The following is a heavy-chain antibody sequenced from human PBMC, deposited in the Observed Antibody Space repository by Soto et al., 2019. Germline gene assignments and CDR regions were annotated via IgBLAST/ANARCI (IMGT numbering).Heavy chain of an antibody. J-gene: IGHJ4*02. CDR2: ISGRGHGT. Sequence: EVQLLESGGGLVQPGGSLRLSCAASGFTFSNYAMSWVRQAPGEGLEWVSTISGRGHGTYYADSVKGGLTISRDIPKNTLYLQMNRLRAEDTAVYYCTKDLRSGGAHIVRVPAARSSDYWGQGTLVTVSS. V-gene: IGHV3-23*01. CDR3: TKDLRSGGAHIVRVPAARSSDY. D-gene: IGHD2-2*01. CDR1: GFTFSNYA.